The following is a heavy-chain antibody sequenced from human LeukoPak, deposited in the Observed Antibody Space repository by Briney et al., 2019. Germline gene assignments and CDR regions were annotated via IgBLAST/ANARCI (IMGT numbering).Heavy chain of an antibody. Sequence: GGSLRLSCAASGYTFRSYAMQWVRQAPGKGLEYVSAISSDGRITHYANSVKGRFTISRDNSKNTLYLQMGSLRADDMAMYYCGTLRGWYWLDVWGQGTLVTVSS. CDR2: ISSDGRIT. CDR3: GTLRGWYWLDV. CDR1: GYTFRSYA. D-gene: IGHD6-19*01. V-gene: IGHV3-64*01. J-gene: IGHJ5*02.